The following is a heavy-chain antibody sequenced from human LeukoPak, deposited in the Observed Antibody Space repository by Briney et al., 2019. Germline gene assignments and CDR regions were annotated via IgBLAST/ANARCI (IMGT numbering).Heavy chain of an antibody. CDR1: GGSISSYY. V-gene: IGHV4-59*08. CDR3: VRGGTNWFDP. D-gene: IGHD2-15*01. CDR2: VYYSGST. J-gene: IGHJ5*02. Sequence: SETLSLTCTVSGGSISSYYWSWIRQPPGKGLEWIGYVYYSGSTNYNPSLKSRVTISVDTSMDQFFLNLNSVTAADTAVYYCVRGGTNWFDPWRQGTLVTVSS.